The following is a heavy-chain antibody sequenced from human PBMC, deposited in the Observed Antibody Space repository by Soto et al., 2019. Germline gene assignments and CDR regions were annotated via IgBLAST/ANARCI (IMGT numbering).Heavy chain of an antibody. Sequence: SVKVSCKASGGTFSSYAISWVRQAPGQGLEWMGGIIPIFGTANYAQKFQGRVTITADESTSTAYMELSSLRSEDTAVYYCARRQYSSLSAYFDYWGQGTPVTVSS. J-gene: IGHJ4*02. CDR2: IIPIFGTA. V-gene: IGHV1-69*13. CDR1: GGTFSSYA. CDR3: ARRQYSSLSAYFDY. D-gene: IGHD6-6*01.